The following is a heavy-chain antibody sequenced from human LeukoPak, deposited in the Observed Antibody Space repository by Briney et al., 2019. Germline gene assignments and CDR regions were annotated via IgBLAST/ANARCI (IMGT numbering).Heavy chain of an antibody. CDR2: IYTSGST. CDR3: ARTQLRHFDWQTYYFDF. D-gene: IGHD3-9*01. V-gene: IGHV4-4*07. Sequence: SDTLSLTCTVSGGSISSYYWSWIRQPAGKGLEWIGRIYTSGSTNYNPSLKSRVTLSVDKSKDQFFLKLISVTAADTAIYYCARTQLRHFDWQTYYFDFWGQGTLVTVSS. J-gene: IGHJ4*02. CDR1: GGSISSYY.